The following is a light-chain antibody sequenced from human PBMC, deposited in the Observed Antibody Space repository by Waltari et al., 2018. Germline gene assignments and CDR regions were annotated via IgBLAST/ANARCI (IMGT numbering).Light chain of an antibody. CDR2: RAY. J-gene: IGKJ1*01. CDR1: QNINCW. CDR3: QQYRTNWT. Sequence: DIQMTQSPSALSASVGDRVTITCRASQNINCWLAWYQQKPGTAPKLLIYRAYTLETGVPSRFSGSASETEFTLTINSLQPEDFATYYCQQYRTNWTFGQGTKVEI. V-gene: IGKV1-5*03.